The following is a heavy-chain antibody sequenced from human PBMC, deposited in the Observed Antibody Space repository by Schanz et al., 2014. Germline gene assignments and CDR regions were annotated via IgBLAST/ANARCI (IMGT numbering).Heavy chain of an antibody. D-gene: IGHD3-9*01. Sequence: VQLLESGGGLVQPGGSLRLSCAASGFTFRVFAMNWVRQAPGKGLEWVSIITGSGATYYADSVKGRFTISRDNSKNTLFLQMNSLRAEDTAVYYCAGGEYQLRYGNWGQGTLVAVSS. CDR1: GFTFRVFA. CDR2: ITGSGAT. CDR3: AGGEYQLRYGN. J-gene: IGHJ4*02. V-gene: IGHV3-23*01.